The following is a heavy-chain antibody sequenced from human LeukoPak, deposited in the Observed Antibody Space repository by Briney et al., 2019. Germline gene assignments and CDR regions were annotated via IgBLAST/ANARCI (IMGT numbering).Heavy chain of an antibody. CDR2: IYYSGST. CDR1: GGSISSYY. V-gene: IGHV4-59*08. CDR3: ARRYCSGGSCYSSFDY. J-gene: IGHJ4*02. D-gene: IGHD2-15*01. Sequence: SETLSLTCTVSGGSISSYYWSWIRQPPGKGLEWIEYIYYSGSTNYNPSLKSRVTISVDTSKNQFSLKLSSATAADTAVYYCARRYCSGGSCYSSFDYRGQGSLVTVSS.